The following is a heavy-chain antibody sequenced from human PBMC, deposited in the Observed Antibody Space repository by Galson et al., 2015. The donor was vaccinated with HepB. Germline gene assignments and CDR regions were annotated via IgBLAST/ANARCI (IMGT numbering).Heavy chain of an antibody. V-gene: IGHV1-18*01. CDR1: GDTFTSHG. J-gene: IGHJ3*02. D-gene: IGHD1/OR15-1a*01. Sequence: SVKVSCKASGDTFTSHGISWVRQAPGQGLEWMGWISGYNGHINYAQNLQGRVTMTTDTFTSTAYMELRSLRSDDTAVYYCVRNNSDKHSFDIWGQGTMVTVSS. CDR2: ISGYNGHI. CDR3: VRNNSDKHSFDI.